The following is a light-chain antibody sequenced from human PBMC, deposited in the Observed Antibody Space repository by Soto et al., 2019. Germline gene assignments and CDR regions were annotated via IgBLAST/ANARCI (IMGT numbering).Light chain of an antibody. V-gene: IGKV1-5*03. CDR3: QQYNSYSWT. CDR2: MAS. CDR1: QSISSW. Sequence: DSQMTQSPSTLSASVGDRVTITCRASQSISSWLAWYQQKPGKAPKLLIYMASSLESGVPSRFSGSGSGTEFTLTISSLQPDDFATYYCQQYNSYSWTFGQGTKVDIK. J-gene: IGKJ1*01.